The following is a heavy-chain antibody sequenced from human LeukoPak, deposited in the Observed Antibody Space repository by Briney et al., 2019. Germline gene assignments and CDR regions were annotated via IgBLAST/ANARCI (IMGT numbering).Heavy chain of an antibody. CDR2: ISGSGGST. D-gene: IGHD1-26*01. CDR1: GFIFSSYG. V-gene: IGHV3-23*01. Sequence: GGSLRLSCAASGFIFSSYGMRWVRQTPGKGLEWVSAISGSGGSTYYADSVKGRFTISRDNSKNTLYLQMNSLRAEDTAVYYCAKMGSGSSNWFDPWGQGTLVTVSS. J-gene: IGHJ5*02. CDR3: AKMGSGSSNWFDP.